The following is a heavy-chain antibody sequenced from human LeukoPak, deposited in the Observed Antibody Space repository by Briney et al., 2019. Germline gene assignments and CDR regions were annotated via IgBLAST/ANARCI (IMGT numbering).Heavy chain of an antibody. CDR2: INPNSGRT. J-gene: IGHJ4*02. CDR3: ARDTAYDSSAYSGVRLFDY. D-gene: IGHD3-22*01. Sequence: ASVKVSCEASGYTFTGYYMHWVRQAPGQGLEWMGWINPNSGRTNYAQKFQGRVTMTGDTSTSTAYMELTRLTSDDPAVYSCARDTAYDSSAYSGVRLFDYWGQGTLVTVSS. V-gene: IGHV1-2*02. CDR1: GYTFTGYY.